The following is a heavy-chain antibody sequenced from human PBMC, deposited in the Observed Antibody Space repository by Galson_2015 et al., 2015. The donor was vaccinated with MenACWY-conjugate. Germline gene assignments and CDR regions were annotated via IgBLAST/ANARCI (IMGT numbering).Heavy chain of an antibody. Sequence: SLRLSCVGSAFTFSNAYMSWVRQAPGKGLEWVGRIKSQTDGGKVDYAAPVKGRFTVSRDDSKNTLYLQMNSLKIEDTAVYYCTTHKPDSWGGLLFHFYMDVWGKGTTVTVSS. V-gene: IGHV3-15*01. CDR1: AFTFSNAY. D-gene: IGHD2-21*01. J-gene: IGHJ6*03. CDR3: TTHKPDSWGGLLFHFYMDV. CDR2: IKSQTDGGKV.